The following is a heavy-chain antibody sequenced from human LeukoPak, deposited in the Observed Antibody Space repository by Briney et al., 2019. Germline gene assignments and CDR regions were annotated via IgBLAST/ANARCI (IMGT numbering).Heavy chain of an antibody. V-gene: IGHV1-24*01. CDR2: FDPEDGET. CDR3: ATRSKNYYYYGMDV. Sequence: ASVKVSCKVSGYTLTELSMHWVRQAPGKGLEWMGGFDPEDGETIYAQKFQGRVTMTEDTSTDTAYMELCSLRSEDTAVYYCATRSKNYYYYGMDVWGQGTTVTVSS. CDR1: GYTLTELS. J-gene: IGHJ6*02.